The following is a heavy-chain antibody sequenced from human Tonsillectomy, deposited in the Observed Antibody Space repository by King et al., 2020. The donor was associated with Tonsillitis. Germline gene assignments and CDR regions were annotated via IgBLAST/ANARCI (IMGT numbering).Heavy chain of an antibody. CDR1: GGSISSRSYY. CDR3: ARHVMVSSTWYYYYCYMDV. J-gene: IGHJ6*03. D-gene: IGHD6-13*01. V-gene: IGHV4-39*01. Sequence: QLQESGPGLVKPSETLSLTCTVSGGSISSRSYYWGWIRQPPGKGLEWIGSIYYSGSTYYNPSLKSRVTISADTSKNQFSLKLSSVTAADTAVYYCARHVMVSSTWYYYYCYMDVWGKGTTVTVSS. CDR2: IYYSGST.